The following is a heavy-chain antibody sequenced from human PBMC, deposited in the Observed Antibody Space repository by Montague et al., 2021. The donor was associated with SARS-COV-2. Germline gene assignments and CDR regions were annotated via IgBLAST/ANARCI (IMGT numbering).Heavy chain of an antibody. J-gene: IGHJ2*01. D-gene: IGHD3-16*01. CDR3: AREFRIELWQTNWYFGL. Sequence: SETLSLTCSVSGGSISGHYWSWIRQPPGKGLEWIGNFDHSGNTKYNPSLKSRATISVDTSKKQFALRLSSVTAADTAVYYCAREFRIELWQTNWYFGLWGRGTLVTVSS. CDR1: GGSISGHY. V-gene: IGHV4-59*11. CDR2: FDHSGNT.